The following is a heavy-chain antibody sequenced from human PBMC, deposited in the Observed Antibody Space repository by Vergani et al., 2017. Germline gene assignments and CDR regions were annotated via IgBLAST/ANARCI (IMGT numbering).Heavy chain of an antibody. V-gene: IGHV3-33*01. CDR3: ARDLRYYGSGSDGMDV. CDR1: GFTFSSYG. D-gene: IGHD3-10*01. CDR2: IWDDGSNK. Sequence: QVQLVESGGGVVQPGRSLRLSCAASGFTFSSYGMHWVRQAPGKGLEWVAVIWDDGSNKYYADSVKGRFNISRDNSKNTLYLQMNSLRAEDTAVYYCARDLRYYGSGSDGMDVWGQGTTVTVSS. J-gene: IGHJ6*02.